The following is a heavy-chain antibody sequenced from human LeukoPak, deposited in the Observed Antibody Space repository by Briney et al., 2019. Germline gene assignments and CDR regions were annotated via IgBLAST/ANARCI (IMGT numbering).Heavy chain of an antibody. J-gene: IGHJ5*02. D-gene: IGHD3-3*01. CDR1: GGSISSYY. V-gene: IGHV4-59*01. CDR3: ARVPRSDGYDFWSGYSNWFDP. Sequence: SETLSLTCTVSGGSISSYYWSWLRQPPGKGLEWIGYIYYSGSTNYNPSLKSRVTISVDTSKNQFSLKLSSVTAADTAVYYCARVPRSDGYDFWSGYSNWFDPWGQGTLVTVSS. CDR2: IYYSGST.